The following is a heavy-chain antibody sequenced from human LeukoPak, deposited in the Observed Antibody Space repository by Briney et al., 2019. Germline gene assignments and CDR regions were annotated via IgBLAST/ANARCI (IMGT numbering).Heavy chain of an antibody. CDR2: IYYSGST. D-gene: IGHD6-6*01. V-gene: IGHV4-39*07. CDR3: ARSSEQTDAFDI. CDR1: GGSISSSSYY. Sequence: SETLSLTCTVSGGSISSSSYYWGWIRQPPRKGLEWIGSIYYSGSTYYNPSLKSRVTISVDTSKNQFSLKLSSVTAADTAVYYCARSSEQTDAFDIWGQGTMVTVSS. J-gene: IGHJ3*02.